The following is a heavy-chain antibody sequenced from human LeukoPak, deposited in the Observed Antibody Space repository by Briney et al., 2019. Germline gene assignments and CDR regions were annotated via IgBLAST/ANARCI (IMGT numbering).Heavy chain of an antibody. J-gene: IGHJ4*02. CDR1: GYTFTGYY. D-gene: IGHD3-3*01. CDR2: INPNSGGT. CDR3: ARDRTIIGVVTLDY. V-gene: IGHV1-2*02. Sequence: ASVKVSCKASGYTFTGYYMHWVRQAPGQGLEWMGWINPNSGGTNYAQKFQGRVTMTRDTSISTAYMELSRLRSDDTAVYYCARDRTIIGVVTLDYWGQGTLVTVSS.